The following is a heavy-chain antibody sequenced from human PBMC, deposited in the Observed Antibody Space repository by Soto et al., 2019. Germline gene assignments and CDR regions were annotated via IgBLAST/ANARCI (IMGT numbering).Heavy chain of an antibody. CDR2: IHYNGNT. Sequence: WTWIRQPPGKGLEGIGYIHYNGNTYYNPSLMSRVALSVATSKNLVSLNLNSVTAADTAVYLCASYGGHSRRFDCWGQGTRVTGSS. J-gene: IGHJ4*02. V-gene: IGHV4-30-4*08. CDR3: ASYGGHSRRFDC. D-gene: IGHD2-21*02.